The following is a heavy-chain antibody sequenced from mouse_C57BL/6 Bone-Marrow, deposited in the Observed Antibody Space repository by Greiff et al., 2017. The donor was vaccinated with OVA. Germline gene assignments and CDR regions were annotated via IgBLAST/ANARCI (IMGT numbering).Heavy chain of an antibody. CDR2: IHPNSGST. CDR3: ARSLLLRSYFDY. D-gene: IGHD1-1*01. J-gene: IGHJ2*01. Sequence: VQLQQPGAELVKPGASVKLSCKASGYTFTSYWMHWVKQRPGQGLEWIGMIHPNSGSTNYNEKFKSKATLTVDKSSSTAYMQLSSLTSEDSAVYYCARSLLLRSYFDYWGQGTTLTVSS. CDR1: GYTFTSYW. V-gene: IGHV1-64*01.